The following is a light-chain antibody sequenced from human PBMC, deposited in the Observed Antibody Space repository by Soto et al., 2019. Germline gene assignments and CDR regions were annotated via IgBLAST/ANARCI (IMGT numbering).Light chain of an antibody. CDR1: QGISNC. CDR3: QHYNSYSEA. J-gene: IGKJ1*01. V-gene: IGKV1-5*02. Sequence: SQMPSSLPASVGDTVTMICRASQGISNCLGWCQQKPGKAPKLLIYAASTLRRGVPSRFSGSGSGTEFTLTISSLQPDDFATYYCQHYNSYSEAFGQGTKVDI. CDR2: AAS.